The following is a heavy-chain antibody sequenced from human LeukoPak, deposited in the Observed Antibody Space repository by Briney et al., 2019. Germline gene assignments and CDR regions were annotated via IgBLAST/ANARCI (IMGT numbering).Heavy chain of an antibody. CDR1: GGSISSIDSY. D-gene: IGHD3-10*01. V-gene: IGHV4-39*01. CDR2: LYYTGTI. CDR3: ARRGPLNWFDR. Sequence: SETLSLTCTVSGGSISSIDSYWGWVRQPPGKGLEYIATLYYTGTIDYNPSLKSRLTISVDTSKNQFSLKLSSVTTAEPAVYYCARRGPLNWFDRWXQGTLVTVSS. J-gene: IGHJ5*02.